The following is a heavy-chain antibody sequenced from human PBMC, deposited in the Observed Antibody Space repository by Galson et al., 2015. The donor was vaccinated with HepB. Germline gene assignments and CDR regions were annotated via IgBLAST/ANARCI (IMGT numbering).Heavy chain of an antibody. D-gene: IGHD3-9*01. CDR1: GFTFSISG. Sequence: SLRLSCAASGFTFSISGMLFFRQAPGKGLEWVAVIWYDGSNKYYADSVKGRFTISIYNSKNTLYLQMNSLRAEDAAVYYCARDRLTSSLYFDYWGQGTLVTVSS. J-gene: IGHJ4*02. CDR3: ARDRLTSSLYFDY. CDR2: IWYDGSNK. V-gene: IGHV3-33*01.